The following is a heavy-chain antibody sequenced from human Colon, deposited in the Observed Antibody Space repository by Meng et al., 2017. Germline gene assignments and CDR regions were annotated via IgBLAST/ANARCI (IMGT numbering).Heavy chain of an antibody. CDR2: IKHDGSEK. D-gene: IGHD4/OR15-4a*01. CDR1: GFTFSSSW. V-gene: IGHV3-7*01. Sequence: GGPLRPSCTASGFTFSSSWMAWVRQTPGKGLEWVANIKHDGSEKNHVDSVKGRFTVSRDNAENSLYLQMTSLRVEDTAIYYCVRDPNFPAFDIWGQGTMVT. CDR3: VRDPNFPAFDI. J-gene: IGHJ3*02.